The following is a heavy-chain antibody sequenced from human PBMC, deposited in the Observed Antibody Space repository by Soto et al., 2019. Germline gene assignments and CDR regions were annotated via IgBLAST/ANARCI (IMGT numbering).Heavy chain of an antibody. Sequence: ASVKVSCKASGYTFTGYYMHWVRQAPGQGLEWMGWINPNSGGTNYAQKFEGRVTMTRDTSISTAYMELSRLRSDDTAVYYCARSSTTYNWNPLGYWGQGTLVTVSS. CDR2: INPNSGGT. D-gene: IGHD1-20*01. CDR1: GYTFTGYY. J-gene: IGHJ4*02. V-gene: IGHV1-2*02. CDR3: ARSSTTYNWNPLGY.